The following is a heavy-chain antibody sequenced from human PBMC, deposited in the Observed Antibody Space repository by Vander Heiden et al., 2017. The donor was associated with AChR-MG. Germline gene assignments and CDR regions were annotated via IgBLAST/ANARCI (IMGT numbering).Heavy chain of an antibody. Sequence: QVQLVESGGGVVQPGRSLRLSCAASGFTFRSYGMHWVRQAPGKGLEWVAVISYDGSNKYYADSVKGRFTISRDNSKNTLYLQMNSLRAEDTAVYYCAKSNFAGWGQGTLVTVSS. J-gene: IGHJ4*02. D-gene: IGHD3-9*01. V-gene: IGHV3-30*18. CDR1: GFTFRSYG. CDR3: AKSNFAG. CDR2: ISYDGSNK.